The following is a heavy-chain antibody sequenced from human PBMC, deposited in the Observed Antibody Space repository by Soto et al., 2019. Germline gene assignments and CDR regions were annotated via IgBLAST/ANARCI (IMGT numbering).Heavy chain of an antibody. Sequence: EVQLVESGGGLIQPGGSLRLSCAVSGFTVSNNYMSWVRQAPGKGLEGVSVIYSGGYTAYGDSVKGRFTISRDNSKNKLFPQINSLGAPDTGVYYWATQRGGGGYWGQGTLVTVSS. J-gene: IGHJ4*02. D-gene: IGHD6-25*01. CDR1: GFTVSNNY. CDR2: IYSGGYT. V-gene: IGHV3-53*01. CDR3: ATQRGGGGY.